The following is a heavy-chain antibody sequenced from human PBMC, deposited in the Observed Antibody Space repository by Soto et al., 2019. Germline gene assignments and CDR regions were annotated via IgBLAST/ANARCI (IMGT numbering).Heavy chain of an antibody. V-gene: IGHV3-48*03. D-gene: IGHD2-15*01. CDR2: IHPGGQTI. CDR1: GFTFSSSE. CDR3: ARRGSR. J-gene: IGHJ3*01. Sequence: GGSLRLSCAASGFTFSSSEMYWVRQAPGKGLEWISYIHPGGQTIFYAESVKGRFTITRDNAKHSVYLQMNSLRAEDTAVYYCARRGSRWGRGTKVTVSS.